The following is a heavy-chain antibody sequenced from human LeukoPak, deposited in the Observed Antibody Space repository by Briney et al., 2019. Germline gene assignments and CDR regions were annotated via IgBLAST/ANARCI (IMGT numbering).Heavy chain of an antibody. J-gene: IGHJ4*02. Sequence: HPGRSLRLSCAASGFTFSSYAMHWVRQAPGKGLEWVAVIWYDGRTQFYAESVKGRFAVSRDNSKNTLYLQMNSLRAEDTAVYHCARGEYYHESSGYPNYWGQGTLVTVSS. CDR2: IWYDGRTQ. D-gene: IGHD3-22*01. CDR3: ARGEYYHESSGYPNY. V-gene: IGHV3-33*08. CDR1: GFTFSSYA.